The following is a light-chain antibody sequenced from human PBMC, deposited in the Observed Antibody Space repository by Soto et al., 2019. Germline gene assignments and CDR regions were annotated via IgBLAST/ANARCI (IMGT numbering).Light chain of an antibody. CDR3: QQRQYWPPIT. J-gene: IGKJ5*01. Sequence: DIVLTQSPPTLSLSPGERATLSCRTSLSVSSYLAWYQQKPGQAPRLLIYDASNRATGIPARFTGSGSGTDFNLTISTLEPEDFAVYYCQQRQYWPPITFGQGTRLEIK. V-gene: IGKV3-11*01. CDR2: DAS. CDR1: LSVSSY.